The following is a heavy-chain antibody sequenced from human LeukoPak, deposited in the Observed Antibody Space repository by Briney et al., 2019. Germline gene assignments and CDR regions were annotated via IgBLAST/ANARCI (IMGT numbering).Heavy chain of an antibody. J-gene: IGHJ4*02. CDR2: MNPNSGNT. D-gene: IGHD1-20*01. CDR3: ARGITGTTRGSQDYFDY. V-gene: IGHV1-8*01. Sequence: GASVKVSCKASGYTFTSYDINWVRQATGPGLEWMGWMNPNSGNTGYAQKFQGRGTMTRNTSISTAYMELSSLRSEDTAVYYCARGITGTTRGSQDYFDYWGQGTLVTVSS. CDR1: GYTFTSYD.